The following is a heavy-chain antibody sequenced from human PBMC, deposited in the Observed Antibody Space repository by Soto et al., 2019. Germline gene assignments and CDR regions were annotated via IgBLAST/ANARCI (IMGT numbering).Heavy chain of an antibody. CDR3: ARESPPTAPASSSWYG. V-gene: IGHV1-3*01. Sequence: ASVKVSCKASGYTFTSYAMHWVRQAPGQRLEWMGWINAGNGNTKYSQKFQGRVTITRDTSASTAYMELSSLRSEDTAVYYCARESPPTAPASSSWYGWGQGTLVTVSS. D-gene: IGHD6-13*01. CDR2: INAGNGNT. CDR1: GYTFTSYA. J-gene: IGHJ4*02.